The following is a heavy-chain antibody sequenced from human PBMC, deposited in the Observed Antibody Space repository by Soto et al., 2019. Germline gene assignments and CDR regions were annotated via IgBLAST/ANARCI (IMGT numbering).Heavy chain of an antibody. Sequence: SVKVSCKASGGTFSSYAISWVRQAPGQGLEWMGGIIPIFGTANYAQKFQGRVTITADKSTSTAYMELSSLRSEDTAVYYCAGVGAIFNWFDPWGQGTLVTVSS. V-gene: IGHV1-69*06. D-gene: IGHD1-26*01. J-gene: IGHJ5*02. CDR2: IIPIFGTA. CDR3: AGVGAIFNWFDP. CDR1: GGTFSSYA.